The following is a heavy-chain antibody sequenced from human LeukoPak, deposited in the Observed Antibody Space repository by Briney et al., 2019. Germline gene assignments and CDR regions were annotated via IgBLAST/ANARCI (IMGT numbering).Heavy chain of an antibody. CDR2: ISGSGGST. CDR3: ARDGGYSSSLY. J-gene: IGHJ4*02. Sequence: GGSLRLSCAASGFTFSSYAMSWVRQAPGKGLEWVSAISGSGGSTYYADSVKGRFTISRDNAKNSLYLQMNSLRAEDTAVYYCARDGGYSSSLYWGQGTLVTVSS. V-gene: IGHV3-23*01. D-gene: IGHD6-13*01. CDR1: GFTFSSYA.